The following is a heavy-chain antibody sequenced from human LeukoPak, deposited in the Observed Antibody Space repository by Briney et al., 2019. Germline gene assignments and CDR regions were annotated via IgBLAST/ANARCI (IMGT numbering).Heavy chain of an antibody. J-gene: IGHJ6*02. CDR2: IDHSGST. CDR3: ARGRGVWYYYGMDV. V-gene: IGHV4-34*01. CDR1: GGSFSGYY. Sequence: SGTLSLTCAVYGGSFSGYYWSWIRQPPGKGLEWIGEIDHSGSTNYNPSLKSRVTISVDTSKNQFSLKLSSVTAADTAVYYCARGRGVWYYYGMDVWGQGTTVTVSS. D-gene: IGHD3-10*01.